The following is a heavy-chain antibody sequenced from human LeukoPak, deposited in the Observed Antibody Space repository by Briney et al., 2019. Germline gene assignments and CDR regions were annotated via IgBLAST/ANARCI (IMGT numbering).Heavy chain of an antibody. CDR1: GFTFSSYG. V-gene: IGHV3-30*18. CDR2: ISYDGSNK. CDR3: AKAGDGYNLLSPDY. J-gene: IGHJ4*02. D-gene: IGHD5-24*01. Sequence: GGSLRLSCAASGFTFSSYGMHWVRQAPGKGLEWVAVISYDGSNKYYADSAKGRFTISRDNSKNTLYLQMNSLRAEDTAVYYCAKAGDGYNLLSPDYWGQGTLVTVSS.